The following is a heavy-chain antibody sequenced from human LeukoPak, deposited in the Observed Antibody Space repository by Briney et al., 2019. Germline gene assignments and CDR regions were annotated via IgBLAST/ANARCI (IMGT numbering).Heavy chain of an antibody. J-gene: IGHJ4*02. CDR3: AKDQVLAPFDY. D-gene: IGHD3-3*01. V-gene: IGHV3-30-3*01. Sequence: GGSLRLSCAASGFTFSSYAMHWVRQAPGKGLEWVAVISYDGSNKYYADSVKGRFTISRDNSKNTLYLQMNSLRAEDTAVYYCAKDQVLAPFDYWGQGTLVTVSS. CDR2: ISYDGSNK. CDR1: GFTFSSYA.